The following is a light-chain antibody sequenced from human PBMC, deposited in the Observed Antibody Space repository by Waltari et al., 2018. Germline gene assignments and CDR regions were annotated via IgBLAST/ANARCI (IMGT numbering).Light chain of an antibody. CDR2: EDK. CDR1: QLGHKF. J-gene: IGLJ3*02. CDR3: QTWDGTTAV. Sequence: SYALTQPPSVSVSPGQTASITCSGDQLGHKFASWYQQKPGQSPVVVIYEDKKRPSGLPERFSGSNSGNAATLTISGTQAVDEADYYCQTWDGTTAVFGGGTKLTVL. V-gene: IGLV3-1*01.